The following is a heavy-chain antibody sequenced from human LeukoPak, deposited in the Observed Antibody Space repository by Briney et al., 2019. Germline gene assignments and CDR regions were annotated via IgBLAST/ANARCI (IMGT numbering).Heavy chain of an antibody. CDR2: INVYNGNT. V-gene: IGHV1-18*01. J-gene: IGHJ5*02. Sequence: DSVTVSCKVSGYTFTNYGIRWVRQAHGEGGEGKGWINVYNGNTNYSQKLQRRVTMTTDTSTSTAYMELRSLRSDDTAVYYCARDGTGCTSTTCQNWFDPWGQGTLVTVSS. CDR1: GYTFTNYG. D-gene: IGHD2-2*01. CDR3: ARDGTGCTSTTCQNWFDP.